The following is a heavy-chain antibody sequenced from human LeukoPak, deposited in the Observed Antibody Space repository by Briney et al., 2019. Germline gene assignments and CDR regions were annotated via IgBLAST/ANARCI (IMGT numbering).Heavy chain of an antibody. Sequence: GASVEVSCKASGYTFTSYAMHWVRQAPGQRLEWMGWINAGNGNTKYSQKFQGRVTITRDTSASTAYMELSSLRSEDTAVYYCARDRFYGSSSWYYFDYWGQGTLVTVSS. D-gene: IGHD6-13*01. CDR2: INAGNGNT. CDR3: ARDRFYGSSSWYYFDY. CDR1: GYTFTSYA. V-gene: IGHV1-3*01. J-gene: IGHJ4*02.